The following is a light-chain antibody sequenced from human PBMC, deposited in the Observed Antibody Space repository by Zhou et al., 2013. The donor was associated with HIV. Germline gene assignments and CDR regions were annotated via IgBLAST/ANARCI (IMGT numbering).Light chain of an antibody. CDR2: KAS. J-gene: IGKJ1*01. V-gene: IGKV1-5*03. CDR3: QQTYSSPWT. Sequence: DIQMTQSHSTLSASVGDRVTITCRASQSISSWLAWYQQKPGKAPKVLIYKASTLESGVPSRFSGSGSGTEFTLTISSLQPDDFATYSCQQTYSSPWTFGQQTYVEV. CDR1: QSISSW.